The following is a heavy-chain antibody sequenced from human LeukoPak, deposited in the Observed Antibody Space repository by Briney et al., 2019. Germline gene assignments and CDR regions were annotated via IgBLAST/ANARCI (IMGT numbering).Heavy chain of an antibody. V-gene: IGHV4-61*02. J-gene: IGHJ5*02. Sequence: SETLSLTCTVSGGSISSGSYSWSWIRQPAGKGMEWIGRIYTSGSTNYNPSLKSRVTISVDTSKNQFSLKLSSVTAADTAVYYCAREGWGITMVRGVITDGFDPWGQGTLVTVSS. D-gene: IGHD3-10*01. CDR2: IYTSGST. CDR1: GGSISSGSYS. CDR3: AREGWGITMVRGVITDGFDP.